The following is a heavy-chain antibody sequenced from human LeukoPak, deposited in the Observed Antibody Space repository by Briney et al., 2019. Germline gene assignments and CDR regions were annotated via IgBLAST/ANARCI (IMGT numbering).Heavy chain of an antibody. J-gene: IGHJ4*02. CDR3: ARGTAGGVINWGIDY. Sequence: PGGSPRLSCAGPGFTLCSHCMKWARPAPGKGLGLGAKIKQDGSEKYYVDSVKGRFTISRDNAKNSLYLQMNSLRAEDTAVYYCARGTAGGVINWGIDYWGQGTLVTVSS. V-gene: IGHV3-7*02. D-gene: IGHD3-16*02. CDR2: IKQDGSEK. CDR1: GFTLCSHC.